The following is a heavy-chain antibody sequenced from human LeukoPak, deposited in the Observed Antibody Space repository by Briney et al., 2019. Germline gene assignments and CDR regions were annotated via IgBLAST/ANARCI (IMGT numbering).Heavy chain of an antibody. J-gene: IGHJ1*01. CDR3: ARGSTAEYLQL. V-gene: IGHV1-2*02. CDR1: GYTFNDYY. Sequence: ASVKVSCKASGYTFNDYYMRWVRQAPGQGLEWMGWVSPDSGGASYAQQFQGRVTMTKDTSISTAYMELSRLRSNDTAVYYCARGSTAEYLQLWGQGTLVTVSS. CDR2: VSPDSGGA.